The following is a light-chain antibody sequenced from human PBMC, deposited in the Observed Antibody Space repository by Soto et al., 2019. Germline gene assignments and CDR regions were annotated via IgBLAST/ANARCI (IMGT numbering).Light chain of an antibody. CDR3: SSFAGNNNMV. CDR1: SSDVGGYNY. J-gene: IGLJ2*01. Sequence: QSALTQPPSASGSPGQSVTISCTGTSSDVGGYNYVSWYQQHPGKAPKLMISEVSKRPSGVPDRFSGSRSGNTASLTVSRLQAEDEADYYCSSFAGNNNMVFGGGTKRTVL. CDR2: EVS. V-gene: IGLV2-8*01.